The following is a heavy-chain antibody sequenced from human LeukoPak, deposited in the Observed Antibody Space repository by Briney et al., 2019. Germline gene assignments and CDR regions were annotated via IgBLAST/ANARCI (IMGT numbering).Heavy chain of an antibody. J-gene: IGHJ4*02. D-gene: IGHD2-21*01. V-gene: IGHV3-23*01. Sequence: GGSLRLSCAASGFTFSSYAMSWVRQAPGKGLEWGAAISGSGGSTYYADSVKGRFTISRDNSKNTLYLQMNGLRAEDTAVYYCAKIAEAVSSNYYFDYWGQGTLVTVSS. CDR1: GFTFSSYA. CDR3: AKIAEAVSSNYYFDY. CDR2: ISGSGGST.